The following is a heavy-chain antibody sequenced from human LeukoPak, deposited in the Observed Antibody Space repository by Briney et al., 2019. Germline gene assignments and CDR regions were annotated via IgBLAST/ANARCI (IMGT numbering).Heavy chain of an antibody. D-gene: IGHD5-12*01. J-gene: IGHJ3*02. CDR2: IRQDGSEK. Sequence: GGSLRLSCAASGFTLSSSWMSWVRQAPGKGLEWVANIRQDGSEKYYVDSVKGRFTISRDNAKNSLYLQMNGLRAEDTAVSYCARVTSGYESGDALDIWGQGTMVTVSS. CDR3: ARVTSGYESGDALDI. CDR1: GFTLSSSW. V-gene: IGHV3-7*01.